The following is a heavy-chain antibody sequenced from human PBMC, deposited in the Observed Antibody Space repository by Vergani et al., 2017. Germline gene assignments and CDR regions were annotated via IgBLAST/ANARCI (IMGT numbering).Heavy chain of an antibody. CDR3: ARAGTYYDFLNWFDP. D-gene: IGHD3-3*01. CDR2: INPSGGST. V-gene: IGHV1-46*01. CDR1: GYTFTSYY. J-gene: IGHJ5*02. Sequence: QVQLVQSGAEVKKPGASVKVSCKASGYTFTSYYMHWVRQAPGQGLEWMGIINPSGGSTSYAQKFQGRVTMTRDTSTSTAYMELSSLRSEDTAVYYCARAGTYYDFLNWFDPWGQGTLVTVSS.